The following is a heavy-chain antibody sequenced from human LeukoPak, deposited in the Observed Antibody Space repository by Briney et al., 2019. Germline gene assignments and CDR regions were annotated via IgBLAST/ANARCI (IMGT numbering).Heavy chain of an antibody. V-gene: IGHV4-34*01. CDR3: ASVAYCGGDCFYYFDY. Sequence: SETLSLTCAVYGGSFSGYYWSWIRQPPRKGLEWIGCIYYSGSTYYNPSLKSRVTISVDPSKNQCSLKLSSVTAADTAVYYRASVAYCGGDCFYYFDYWGQGTLVTVSS. CDR1: GGSFSGYY. D-gene: IGHD2-21*02. J-gene: IGHJ4*02. CDR2: IYYSGST.